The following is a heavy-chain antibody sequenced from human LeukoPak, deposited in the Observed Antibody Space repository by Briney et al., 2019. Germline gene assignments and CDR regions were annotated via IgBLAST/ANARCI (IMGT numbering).Heavy chain of an antibody. CDR2: IYYSGST. CDR3: ARVPKPPYYFDY. CDR1: GGSISSSSYY. Sequence: SETLSLTCTVSGGSISSSSYYWGWIRQPPGKGLEWIGSIYYSGSTYYNPSLKSRVTISVDTSKNQFSLKLSSVTAADTAVYYCARVPKPPYYFDYWGQGTLVTVSS. V-gene: IGHV4-39*07. J-gene: IGHJ4*02.